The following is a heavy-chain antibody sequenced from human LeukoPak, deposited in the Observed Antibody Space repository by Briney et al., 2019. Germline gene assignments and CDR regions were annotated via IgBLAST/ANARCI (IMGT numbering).Heavy chain of an antibody. CDR2: IYYSGST. CDR1: GGSISSYY. Sequence: SETLSLTCTVSGGSISSYYWSWIRQPPGKGLEWIGYIYYSGSTNYNPSLKSRVTISIDTSQNQFSLKLSSVTAADTAVYYCARSYCSSTSCFLDYYYMDVWGKGTTVTVSS. J-gene: IGHJ6*03. V-gene: IGHV4-59*01. CDR3: ARSYCSSTSCFLDYYYMDV. D-gene: IGHD2-2*01.